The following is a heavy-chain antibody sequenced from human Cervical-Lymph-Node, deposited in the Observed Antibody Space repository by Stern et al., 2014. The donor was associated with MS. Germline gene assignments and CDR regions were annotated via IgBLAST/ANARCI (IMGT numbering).Heavy chain of an antibody. CDR2: ISRSGSII. CDR3: AREKGSGYYTH. J-gene: IGHJ4*02. CDR1: GFTFSDYY. V-gene: IGHV3-11*01. Sequence: VQLVESGGGLVKPGGSLRLSCAASGFTFSDYYMSWIRQAPGKGLEGGSDISRSGSIIYYSYSVKGRFTISRDNAKNSLYLQMNSLRAEDTAVYYCAREKGSGYYTHWGQGTLVTVSS. D-gene: IGHD3/OR15-3a*01.